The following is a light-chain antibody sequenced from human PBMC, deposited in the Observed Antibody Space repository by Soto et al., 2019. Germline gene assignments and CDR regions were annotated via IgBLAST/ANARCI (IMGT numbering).Light chain of an antibody. V-gene: IGKV1-5*03. J-gene: IGKJ1*01. Sequence: DIQMTQSPSTLSGSVGDRVTITCRASQTISSWLAGYQQKPGKAPKLLIYKASTLKSGVPSRFSGSGSGTEFTLTISSLQPDDFGTYYCQHYNSYSEAFGQGTKVELK. CDR2: KAS. CDR1: QTISSW. CDR3: QHYNSYSEA.